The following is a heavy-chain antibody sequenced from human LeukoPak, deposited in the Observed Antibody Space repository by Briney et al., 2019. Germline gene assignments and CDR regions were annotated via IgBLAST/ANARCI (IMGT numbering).Heavy chain of an antibody. J-gene: IGHJ4*02. CDR2: IVPAFEKE. CDR1: GDTFSDYA. Sequence: ASVKVSCKASGDTFSDYAISWVRQAPGQGLEWMGTIVPAFEKEDYAQTFQGRVTITADESTRTTYMELRSLASDDTAVYYCARRDFSHGYFDYWGQGTLVTVSS. D-gene: IGHD5-24*01. V-gene: IGHV1-69*13. CDR3: ARRDFSHGYFDY.